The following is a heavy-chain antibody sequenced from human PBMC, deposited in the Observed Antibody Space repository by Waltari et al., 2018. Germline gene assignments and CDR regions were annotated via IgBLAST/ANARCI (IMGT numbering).Heavy chain of an antibody. D-gene: IGHD7-27*01. CDR2: IYHSGST. CDR3: ARRTGDGNIDY. J-gene: IGHJ4*02. Sequence: QVQLQESGPGLVKPSETLSLTCAVSGYSLSSGYYWGWIRQPPGKGLEWIGSIYHSGSTYYNPSLKSRVTISVDTSKNQFSLKLSSVTAADTAVYYCARRTGDGNIDYWGQGTLVTVSS. V-gene: IGHV4-38-2*01. CDR1: GYSLSSGYY.